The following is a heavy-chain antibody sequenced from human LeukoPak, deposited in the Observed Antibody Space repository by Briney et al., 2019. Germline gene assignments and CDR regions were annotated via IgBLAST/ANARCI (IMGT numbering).Heavy chain of an antibody. J-gene: IGHJ6*02. V-gene: IGHV1-2*04. D-gene: IGHD5-12*01. CDR2: INPKSGGT. Sequence: ASVKVSCKASGYTFTSYGISWVRQAPGQGLEWMGWINPKSGGTNYAQKFQGWVTMTRDTSISTAYMDLSRLRSDDTAVYYCARGGYDLEDFYYYYGMDVWGQGTTITVSS. CDR3: ARGGYDLEDFYYYYGMDV. CDR1: GYTFTSYG.